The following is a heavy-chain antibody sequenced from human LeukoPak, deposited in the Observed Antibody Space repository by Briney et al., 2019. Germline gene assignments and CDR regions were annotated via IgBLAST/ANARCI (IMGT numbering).Heavy chain of an antibody. V-gene: IGHV3-23*01. CDR1: GFTFSSYA. CDR2: ISGSGGST. Sequence: GGSLRLSCAASGFTFSSYAMSWVRQAPGKGLEWVSAISGSGGSTYYADSVKGRFTISRDNSKNTLYLQMNSLRAEDTAVYYCAIARGYSYGYLVDYWGQGTLVTVSS. D-gene: IGHD5-18*01. CDR3: AIARGYSYGYLVDY. J-gene: IGHJ4*02.